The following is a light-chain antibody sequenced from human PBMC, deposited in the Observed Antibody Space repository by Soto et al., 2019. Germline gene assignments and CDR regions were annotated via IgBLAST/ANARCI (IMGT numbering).Light chain of an antibody. CDR3: QLYGNSAPFT. CDR2: GAS. CDR1: QSVPYNY. J-gene: IGKJ3*01. V-gene: IGKV3-20*01. Sequence: EIVLTQSPGTLSLSPGERATLSCRASQSVPYNYLAWYQQKPGQAPRLLIYGASTRVPGIPDRIRGSGSGTYFTLTTNRLEPEDFAVYYCQLYGNSAPFTFGPGAEVDIK.